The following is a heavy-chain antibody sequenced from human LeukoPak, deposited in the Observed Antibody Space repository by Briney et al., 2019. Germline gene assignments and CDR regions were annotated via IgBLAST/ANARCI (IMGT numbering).Heavy chain of an antibody. CDR3: ASVHGSSSRGDAFDI. Sequence: GASVKVSCKASGYTFTSYDINWVRQAPGQGLEWMGWMNPNSGNIGYAQKFQGRVTMTRNTSISTAYMELSSLRSEDTAVYYCASVHGSSSRGDAFDIWGQGTMVTVSS. CDR1: GYTFTSYD. V-gene: IGHV1-8*01. CDR2: MNPNSGNI. J-gene: IGHJ3*02. D-gene: IGHD6-6*01.